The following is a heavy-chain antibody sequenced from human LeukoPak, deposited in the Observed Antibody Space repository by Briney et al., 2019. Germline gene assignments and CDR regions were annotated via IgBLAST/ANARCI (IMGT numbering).Heavy chain of an antibody. J-gene: IGHJ5*02. CDR1: GYTFTSYD. Sequence: SVKVSCKASGYTFTSYDINWVRQATGQGLEWMGWMNPNSGNTGYAQKFQGRVTITRNTSISTAYMELSSLRSEDTAVYYCARGGRFLENWFDPWGQGTLVTVSS. CDR2: MNPNSGNT. V-gene: IGHV1-8*03. D-gene: IGHD3-3*01. CDR3: ARGGRFLENWFDP.